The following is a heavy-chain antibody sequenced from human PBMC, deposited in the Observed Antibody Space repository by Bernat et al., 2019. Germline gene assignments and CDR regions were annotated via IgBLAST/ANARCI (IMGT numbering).Heavy chain of an antibody. J-gene: IGHJ3*02. CDR1: GYTFTSYA. CDR2: SNAGNGNT. D-gene: IGHD1-26*01. V-gene: IGHV1-3*01. CDR3: ARHYSAPIDAFDI. Sequence: QVQLVQSGAEVKKPGASVKVSCKASGYTFTSYAMHWVRQAPGQRLEWMGWSNAGNGNTKYSQKFQGRVTITRDTSASTAYMELSSLRSEDTAVYYCARHYSAPIDAFDIWGQGTMVTVSS.